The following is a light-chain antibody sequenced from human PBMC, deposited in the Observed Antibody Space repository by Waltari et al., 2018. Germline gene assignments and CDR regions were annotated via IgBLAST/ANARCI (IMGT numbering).Light chain of an antibody. J-gene: IGLJ2*01. CDR3: SSYAGSNTVV. CDR2: EVT. Sequence: QSALTQPPSASGSPGPSVTTSCTGTPRDVGGYNHVPWHQQHPGTAPKLMLYEVTSRPSGVPDRFSGSKSGYTASLTVSELQSEDEADYYCSSYAGSNTVVFGGGTKLTVL. V-gene: IGLV2-8*01. CDR1: PRDVGGYNH.